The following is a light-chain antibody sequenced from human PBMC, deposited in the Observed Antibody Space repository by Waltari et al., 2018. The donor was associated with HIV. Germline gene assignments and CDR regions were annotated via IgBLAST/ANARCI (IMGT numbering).Light chain of an antibody. J-gene: IGKJ4*01. CDR2: SAS. Sequence: IQLTQSPTFLSASVGDRVNVTCRASQDISHFLAWYQQKPGKAPKLLIYSASTLRSGVPSRFSGSGSGTQFILSVSSLQSDDFARYYCQQFNSYPLTFGGGTEFEIK. V-gene: IGKV1-9*01. CDR3: QQFNSYPLT. CDR1: QDISHF.